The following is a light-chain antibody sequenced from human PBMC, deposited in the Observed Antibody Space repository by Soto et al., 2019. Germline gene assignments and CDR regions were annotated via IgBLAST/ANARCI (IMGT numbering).Light chain of an antibody. Sequence: QSALTQPASVSGSPGQSITISCTGTSSDVGDYNFVSWYQQLPGKAPKLMIYEVSHRPSGVSNRFSGSKSGNTASLTISGLLDEDEAHYYCSSHTSSSIWVFGGGTQLTVL. CDR1: SSDVGDYNF. V-gene: IGLV2-14*03. J-gene: IGLJ3*02. CDR2: EVS. CDR3: SSHTSSSIWV.